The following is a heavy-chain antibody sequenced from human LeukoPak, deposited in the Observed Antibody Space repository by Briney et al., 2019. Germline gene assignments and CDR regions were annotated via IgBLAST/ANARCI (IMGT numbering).Heavy chain of an antibody. D-gene: IGHD4-11*01. Sequence: GGSLRLSCAASGFTFSDYYMSWIRQAPGKGLEWVSYISSSSSYTNYADSVKGRFTISRDNAKNSLYLQMNSLRAEDTAVYYCARAPHYSNYGPYYYGMDVWGQGTMVTVSS. CDR3: ARAPHYSNYGPYYYGMDV. J-gene: IGHJ6*02. V-gene: IGHV3-11*06. CDR2: ISSSSSYT. CDR1: GFTFSDYY.